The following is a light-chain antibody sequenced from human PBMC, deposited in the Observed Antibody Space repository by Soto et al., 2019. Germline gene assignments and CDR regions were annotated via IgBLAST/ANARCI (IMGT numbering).Light chain of an antibody. Sequence: EIVMTQSPATLSVSPGERATLSCRASQSVSGNLAWYQQKPGQDPRLLIYAASTRSTGIPARFSGSGSGTEFTLTISSLQSEDFAVYYCQQYNNWPPITFGPGTKVYIK. CDR3: QQYNNWPPIT. J-gene: IGKJ3*01. V-gene: IGKV3-15*01. CDR2: AAS. CDR1: QSVSGN.